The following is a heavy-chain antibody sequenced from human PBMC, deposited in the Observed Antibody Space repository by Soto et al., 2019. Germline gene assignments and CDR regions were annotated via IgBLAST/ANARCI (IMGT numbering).Heavy chain of an antibody. Sequence: GGPLRLSCVASGFSFSTYGMSWVRQAPGKGLEWVSNISGGGGSTNYADSVKGRFTISRDNSRSTLYLQMSSLRAEDTAIYYCAKIIPVAPKGYYFDYWGQGTLVTFSS. V-gene: IGHV3-23*01. D-gene: IGHD2-2*01. CDR1: GFSFSTYG. J-gene: IGHJ4*02. CDR2: ISGGGGST. CDR3: AKIIPVAPKGYYFDY.